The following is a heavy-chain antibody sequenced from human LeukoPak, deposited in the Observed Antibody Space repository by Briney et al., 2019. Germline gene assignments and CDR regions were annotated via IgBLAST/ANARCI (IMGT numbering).Heavy chain of an antibody. J-gene: IGHJ4*02. CDR2: IYSDGST. CDR1: GFIVSGDF. CDR3: VRDNGGEFL. D-gene: IGHD7-27*01. Sequence: GGSLRLSCAASGFIVSGDFMSWVRQAPGKGLEWVSVIYSDGSTYYADSVKGRFTTSRDNAKNTLYLQMNSLTAEDTAVYYCVRDNGGEFLWGQGTLVTVSS. V-gene: IGHV3-66*01.